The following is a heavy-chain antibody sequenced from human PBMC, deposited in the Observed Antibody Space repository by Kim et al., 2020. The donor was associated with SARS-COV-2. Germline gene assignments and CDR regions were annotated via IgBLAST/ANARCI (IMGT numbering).Heavy chain of an antibody. CDR1: GYTFTSYY. CDR3: ARDFSFSTPDYYGSGSYLFY. V-gene: IGHV1-46*01. D-gene: IGHD3-10*01. CDR2: INPSGGST. J-gene: IGHJ4*02. Sequence: ASVKVSCKASGYTFTSYYMHWVRQAPGQGLEWMGIINPSGGSTSYAQKFQGRVTMTRDTSTSTVYMELSSLRSEDTAVYYCARDFSFSTPDYYGSGSYLFYWGQGTLVTVSS.